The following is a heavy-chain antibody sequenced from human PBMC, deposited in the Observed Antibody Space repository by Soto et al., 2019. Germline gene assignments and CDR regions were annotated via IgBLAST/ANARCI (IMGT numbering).Heavy chain of an antibody. CDR2: INPNSGGT. CDR1: GYTFTGYY. CDR3: ARPGSGYIIGGMDV. V-gene: IGHV1-2*04. D-gene: IGHD3-22*01. Sequence: GSVKVSCKASGYTFTGYYMHWVRQAPGQGLEWMGWINPNSGGTNYAQKFQGWVTMTRDTSISTAYMELSRLRSDDTAVYYCARPGSGYIIGGMDVWGQGTTVTVSS. J-gene: IGHJ6*02.